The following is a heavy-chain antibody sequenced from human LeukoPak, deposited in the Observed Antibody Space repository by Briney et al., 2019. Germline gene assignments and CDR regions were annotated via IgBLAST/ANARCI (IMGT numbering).Heavy chain of an antibody. CDR1: GFTFSSHA. CDR3: ANPVRRLFPHSSRGMDV. CDR2: ISGSGGST. J-gene: IGHJ6*02. Sequence: GGSLRLSCAASGFTFSSHAVNWVRQAPGKGLEWVSVISGSGGSTYYADSVKGRFTISRDNSKNTLYLQMNSLRAEDTAVYYCANPVRRLFPHSSRGMDVGAQGPRVPFPS. D-gene: IGHD6-25*01. V-gene: IGHV3-23*01.